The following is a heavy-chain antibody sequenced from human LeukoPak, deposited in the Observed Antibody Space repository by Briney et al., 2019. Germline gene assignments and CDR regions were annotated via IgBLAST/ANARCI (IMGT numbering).Heavy chain of an antibody. CDR1: GGSISSYY. CDR2: VYNSGST. V-gene: IGHV4-4*07. J-gene: IGHJ3*02. CDR3: ARDPRPDGFDI. Sequence: SEILSLTCTVSGGSISSYYWSWIRQPAGKGLEWIGRVYNSGSTNYNPSLKSRVTMSIDTSKNQFSLRLSSVTAADTAVYYCARDPRPDGFDIWGQGTMVTVSS.